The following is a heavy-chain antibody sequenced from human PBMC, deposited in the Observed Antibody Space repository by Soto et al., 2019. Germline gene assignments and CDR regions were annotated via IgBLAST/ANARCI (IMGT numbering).Heavy chain of an antibody. CDR1: GGTFSSYT. J-gene: IGHJ6*02. CDR3: ASSPTTDSHDYYYYYDMDV. V-gene: IGHV1-69*02. Sequence: SVKVSCKASGGTFSSYTISWVRQAPGEGLEWMGRIIPILGIANYAQKFQGRVTITADKSTSTAYMELSSLRSEDTAVYYCASSPTTDSHDYYYYYDMDVWGQGTTVTV. CDR2: IIPILGIA. D-gene: IGHD3-22*01.